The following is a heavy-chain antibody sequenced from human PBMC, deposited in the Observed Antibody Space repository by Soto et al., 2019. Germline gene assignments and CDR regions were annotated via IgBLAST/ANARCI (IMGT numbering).Heavy chain of an antibody. CDR2: ISSSSTYI. Sequence: PGGSLRLSCAASGFALSSYTMNWVRQAPGKGLEWVSSISSSSTYIYYADSVKGRFTVSRDNAKNSLYLQMNSLRAEDTAVYYRARDGPGGFDPWGQGTLVTVSS. V-gene: IGHV3-21*01. CDR3: ARDGPGGFDP. CDR1: GFALSSYT. D-gene: IGHD3-10*01. J-gene: IGHJ5*02.